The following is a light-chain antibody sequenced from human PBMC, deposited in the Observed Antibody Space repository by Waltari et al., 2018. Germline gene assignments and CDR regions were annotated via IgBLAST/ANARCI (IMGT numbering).Light chain of an antibody. CDR3: YSSDSTGLRV. Sequence: SYELTQTPSVLVSPGQTATITCSGHELPRKYAYWFQQKSGQAPRLVIYEDTKRPSGIPERFSGSSSGTVATLTITGAQVDDEADYYCYSSDSTGLRVFGGGTTVVVL. V-gene: IGLV3-10*01. J-gene: IGLJ1*01. CDR1: ELPRKY. CDR2: EDT.